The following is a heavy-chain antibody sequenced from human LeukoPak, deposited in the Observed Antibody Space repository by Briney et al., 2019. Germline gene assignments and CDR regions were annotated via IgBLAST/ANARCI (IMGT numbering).Heavy chain of an antibody. D-gene: IGHD2-2*01. V-gene: IGHV1-2*06. CDR1: GYNFITYP. J-gene: IGHJ3*02. Sequence: ASVKVSCKASGYNFITYPLIWVRQAPGQGLEWMGRINPNSGGTNYAQKFQGRVTMTRDTSISTAYMELSRLRSDDTAVYYCARVAVVVPASGWSAFDIWGQGTMVTVSS. CDR2: INPNSGGT. CDR3: ARVAVVVPASGWSAFDI.